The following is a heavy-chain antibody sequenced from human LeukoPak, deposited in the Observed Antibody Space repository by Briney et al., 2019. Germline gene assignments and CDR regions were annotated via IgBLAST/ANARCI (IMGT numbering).Heavy chain of an antibody. CDR3: AREIRNRYYYYYGMDV. CDR2: INSDGSSI. J-gene: IGHJ6*02. V-gene: IGHV3-74*01. Sequence: PGGSLRLSCAASGFTFSSHWMHWVRQAPGKGLVWVSRINSDGSSISYADSVKGRFTISRDNAKNSLYLQMNSLRAEDTAVYYCAREIRNRYYYYYGMDVWGQGTTVTVSS. D-gene: IGHD1-14*01. CDR1: GFTFSSHW.